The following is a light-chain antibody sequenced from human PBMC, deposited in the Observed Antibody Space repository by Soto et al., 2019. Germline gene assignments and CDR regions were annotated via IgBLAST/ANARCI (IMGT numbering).Light chain of an antibody. Sequence: QSALTQPRSVSGSPGQSVTISCTGTSSDVGGYNFLSWHQQHPGKPPKLMIYDVSKRPSGVPERCSGSKSGNTASLPISGLQAEDEADYYCCSSAGSYTRVFGTGTKLTVL. J-gene: IGLJ1*01. CDR2: DVS. CDR3: CSSAGSYTRV. CDR1: SSDVGGYNF. V-gene: IGLV2-11*01.